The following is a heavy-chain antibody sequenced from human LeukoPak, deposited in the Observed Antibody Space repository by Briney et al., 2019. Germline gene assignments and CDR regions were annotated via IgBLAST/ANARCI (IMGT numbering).Heavy chain of an antibody. D-gene: IGHD3-3*01. J-gene: IGHJ5*02. CDR3: AKILYGSGYFLLAS. CDR2: MSGSGTTI. Sequence: GGSLRLSCAASGFSFSNYEMNWVRQAPGKGLEWVSYMSGSGTTIYYAEPVKGRFTISRDNAKKTLHLQMNSLRAEDTAIYYCAKILYGSGYFLLASWGQGTLVTVSS. CDR1: GFSFSNYE. V-gene: IGHV3-48*03.